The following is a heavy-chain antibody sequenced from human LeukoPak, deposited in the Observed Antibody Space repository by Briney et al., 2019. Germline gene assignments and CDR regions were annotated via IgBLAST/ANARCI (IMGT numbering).Heavy chain of an antibody. Sequence: SETLSLTCAVYGGSFSGYYWSWIRQPPGKGLEWIGEINHSGSTNYNPSLKSRVTISVDTSKSQFSLKLSSVTAADTAVYYCASLDGAIGIAARPSAYWGQGTLVTVSS. V-gene: IGHV4-34*01. D-gene: IGHD6-6*01. CDR1: GGSFSGYY. CDR2: INHSGST. J-gene: IGHJ4*02. CDR3: ASLDGAIGIAARPSAY.